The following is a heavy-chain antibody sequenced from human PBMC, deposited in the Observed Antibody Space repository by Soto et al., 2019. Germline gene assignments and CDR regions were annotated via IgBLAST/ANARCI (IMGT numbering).Heavy chain of an antibody. D-gene: IGHD3-3*01. J-gene: IGHJ4*02. CDR2: ISGSGGST. Sequence: PGGSLRLSCAASGFTFSSYAMSWVRQAPGKGLEWVSAISGSGGSTYYADSVKGRFTISRDNSKNTLYLQMNSLRAEDTAVYYCAKDRASGLRFLERLYDYWGQGTLVTVSS. CDR3: AKDRASGLRFLERLYDY. V-gene: IGHV3-23*01. CDR1: GFTFSSYA.